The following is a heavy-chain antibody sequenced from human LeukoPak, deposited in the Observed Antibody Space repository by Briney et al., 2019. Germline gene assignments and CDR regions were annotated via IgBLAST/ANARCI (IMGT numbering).Heavy chain of an antibody. V-gene: IGHV3-23*01. CDR3: AKDDRYYYDSSGYSYYFDY. J-gene: IGHJ4*02. CDR2: ISGSGGST. D-gene: IGHD3-22*01. Sequence: PGGSLRLSCAASGFTFSSYAMSWVRQAPGKGLEWVSAISGSGGSTYYADSVKGRFTTSRDNSKNTLYLQMNSLRAEDTAVYYCAKDDRYYYDSSGYSYYFDYWGQGTLVTVSS. CDR1: GFTFSSYA.